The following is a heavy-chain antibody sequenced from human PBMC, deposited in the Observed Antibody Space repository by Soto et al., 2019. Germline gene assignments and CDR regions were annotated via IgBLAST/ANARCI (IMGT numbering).Heavy chain of an antibody. CDR1: GGTLGTSA. D-gene: IGHD1-26*01. CDR2: FIPIFGTL. Sequence: QVQLVQSGAEVKKPGSSVRVSCKSSGGTLGTSAINWVRQAPGQGLEWMGIFIPIFGTLNPAQMFQGRVTFTADEPTSXAXXXLXXXXXXDXXXXXXXXXPRAEVGALDFWGQGTLVTVSS. J-gene: IGHJ4*02. V-gene: IGHV1-69*18. CDR3: XXXPRAEVGALDF.